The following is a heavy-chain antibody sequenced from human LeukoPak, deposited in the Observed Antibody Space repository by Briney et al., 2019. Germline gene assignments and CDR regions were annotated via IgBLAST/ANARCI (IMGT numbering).Heavy chain of an antibody. Sequence: PGGSLRLSCAASGFTLSSYAMIWVRHAPGKGLEWLSAISGSGASTYYADSGKGRLTISTDNSKNTLYLQINSMLADGPAVNYGAIQVSSAVGSAVDCWGQGALVTVSS. V-gene: IGHV3-23*01. J-gene: IGHJ4*02. CDR1: GFTLSSYA. CDR2: ISGSGAST. D-gene: IGHD2-15*01. CDR3: AIQVSSAVGSAVDC.